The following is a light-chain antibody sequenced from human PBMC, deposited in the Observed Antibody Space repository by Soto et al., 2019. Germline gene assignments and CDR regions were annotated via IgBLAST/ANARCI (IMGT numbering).Light chain of an antibody. J-gene: IGKJ1*01. V-gene: IGKV3-11*01. CDR1: QSVSSY. CDR2: DAS. CDR3: QQRSTWPRT. Sequence: EIVLTQSPATLSLSPGERATLSCRASQSVSSYLAWYQQKPGQAPRLLIYDASNRATGILARFSGSGSGTDFTLTISSLEAEDFAVYYCQQRSTWPRTFGQGTKVEIK.